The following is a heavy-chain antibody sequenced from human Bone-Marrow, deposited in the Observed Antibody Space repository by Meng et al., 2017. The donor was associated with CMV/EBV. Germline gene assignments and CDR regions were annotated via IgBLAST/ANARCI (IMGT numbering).Heavy chain of an antibody. CDR2: IYSGGSST. Sequence: GGSLRLSCAASGFTFSSYAMSWVRQAPGKGLEWVSVIYSGGSSTYYADSVKGRFTISRDNSKNTLYLQMNSLRAEDTAVYYCARDGDWSGHFWSGFRFDYWGQGTLVTVSS. J-gene: IGHJ4*02. D-gene: IGHD3-3*02. CDR3: ARDGDWSGHFWSGFRFDY. CDR1: GFTFSSYA. V-gene: IGHV3-23*03.